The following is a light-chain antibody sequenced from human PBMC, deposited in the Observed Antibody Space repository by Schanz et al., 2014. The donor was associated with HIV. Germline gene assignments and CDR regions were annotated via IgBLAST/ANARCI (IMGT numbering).Light chain of an antibody. V-gene: IGKV1-5*03. J-gene: IGKJ1*01. CDR2: QAS. CDR1: QTIGRL. Sequence: IQMTQSPSTVSTSVGDRVTITCRASQTIGRLLAWYQQKPGRAPKLLIYQASILETGVPSRFSGSGSGTSFTLTISSLQPDDFATYYCQQYDRSSWTFGLGTKVETK. CDR3: QQYDRSSWT.